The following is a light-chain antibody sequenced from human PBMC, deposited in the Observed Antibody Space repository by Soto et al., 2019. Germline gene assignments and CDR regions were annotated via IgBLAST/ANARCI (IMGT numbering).Light chain of an antibody. CDR3: QKYGSGPFT. V-gene: IGKV1-27*01. CDR2: TSS. CDR1: QGISSN. J-gene: IGKJ3*01. Sequence: DIQMTQSPSSLSASVGDRVTITCRASQGISSNLAWYQQKPGKSPKLLIHTSSTLQSGVPSRFRGSGSGTDFTLTISSLQPEDVATYYCQKYGSGPFTFGPGTRVDLK.